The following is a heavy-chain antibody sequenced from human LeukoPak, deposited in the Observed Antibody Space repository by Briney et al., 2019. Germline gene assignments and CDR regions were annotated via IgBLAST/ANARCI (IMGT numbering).Heavy chain of an antibody. J-gene: IGHJ4*02. V-gene: IGHV4-59*01. Sequence: PPETLSPTCTVSGGSISSYYWSWIRQPPGKGLEWIGYIYYSGSTNYNPSLKSRVTISVDTSKNQFSLKLSSVTAADTAVYYCARWDSYGYSGLDYWGQGTLDTVSS. D-gene: IGHD5-18*01. CDR3: ARWDSYGYSGLDY. CDR2: IYYSGST. CDR1: GGSISSYY.